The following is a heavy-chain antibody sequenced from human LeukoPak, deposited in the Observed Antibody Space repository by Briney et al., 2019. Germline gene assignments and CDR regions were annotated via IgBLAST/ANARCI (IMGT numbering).Heavy chain of an antibody. V-gene: IGHV3-23*01. D-gene: IGHD6-13*01. CDR3: AKGIAAAGTMVVASYYGMDV. CDR2: ISGGGGCT. J-gene: IGHJ6*02. Sequence: GGSLRLSCAASGFTFSSYAMSWVRQAAGKGLEWVSAISGGGGCTYYAGCVKGRFTISRDKSKTTLYLQMNSLIPEDTAVYYCAKGIAAAGTMVVASYYGMDVWGQGTKVPVSS. CDR1: GFTFSSYA.